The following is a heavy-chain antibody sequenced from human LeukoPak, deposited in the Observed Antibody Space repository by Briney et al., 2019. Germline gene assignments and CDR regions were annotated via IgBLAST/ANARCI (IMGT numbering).Heavy chain of an antibody. CDR2: IYYSGST. Sequence: PSETLSLTCAVSGGSISSSSYYWGWIRQPPGKGLEWIGSIYYSGSTYNNPSLKSRVTISVDTSKNQFSLKLSSVTAADTAVYYCAREIYSGSFPDAFDIWGQGTMVTVSS. D-gene: IGHD1-26*01. CDR1: GGSISSSSYY. V-gene: IGHV4-39*07. J-gene: IGHJ3*02. CDR3: AREIYSGSFPDAFDI.